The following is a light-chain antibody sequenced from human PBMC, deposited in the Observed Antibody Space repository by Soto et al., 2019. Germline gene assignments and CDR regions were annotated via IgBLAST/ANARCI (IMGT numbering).Light chain of an antibody. V-gene: IGLV2-14*01. CDR1: SSDVGGYNF. CDR2: DVT. J-gene: IGLJ1*01. Sequence: QSALTQPASVSGSPGQSITISCTGTSSDVGGYNFVSWYQQHPGKAPKLMIYDVTHRPSGVSNRFSGSKSGNTASLTISGLQAEDEADYYCLSYSRSTAPCVLGTATKLTVL. CDR3: LSYSRSTAPCV.